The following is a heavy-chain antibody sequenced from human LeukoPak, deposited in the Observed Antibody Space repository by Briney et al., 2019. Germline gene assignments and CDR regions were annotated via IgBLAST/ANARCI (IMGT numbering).Heavy chain of an antibody. CDR1: GGSLSSYY. D-gene: IGHD4-17*01. CDR3: ARSRTTVTLSVDY. J-gene: IGHJ4*02. Sequence: SETLSLTCTVSGGSLSSYYWSWIRQPPGKGLEWIVYIYYSGSTNYNPSLKSRVTISVDTSKNQFSLKLSSVTAADTAVYYCARSRTTVTLSVDYWGQGTLVTVSS. CDR2: IYYSGST. V-gene: IGHV4-59*01.